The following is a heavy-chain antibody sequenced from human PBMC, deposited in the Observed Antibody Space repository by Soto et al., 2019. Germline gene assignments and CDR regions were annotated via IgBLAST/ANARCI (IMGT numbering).Heavy chain of an antibody. Sequence: QITLKESGPTLVKPTQTLTLTCTFSGFSLSTSGVGVGWIRQPPGKALEWLALIYWNDDKRYSPSLKSRLTITKDTSKNPVVLTMTNMDPVDTATYYCAHLPRACYYYGMDVWGQGTTVTVSS. V-gene: IGHV2-5*01. J-gene: IGHJ6*02. CDR2: IYWNDDK. CDR3: AHLPRACYYYGMDV. CDR1: GFSLSTSGVG.